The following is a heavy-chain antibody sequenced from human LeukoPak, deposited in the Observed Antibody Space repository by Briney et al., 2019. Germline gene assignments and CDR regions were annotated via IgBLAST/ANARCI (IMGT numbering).Heavy chain of an antibody. D-gene: IGHD3-10*01. CDR1: GGSFSGYY. CDR2: INHSGST. CDR3: ARVRGTGPMVRGRDYYYGMDV. J-gene: IGHJ6*02. Sequence: SETLSLTCAVYGGSFSGYYWSWIRQPPGKGLEWIGEINHSGSTNYNPSLKSRVTISVDTSKNQFSLKLSSVTAADTAVYYCARVRGTGPMVRGRDYYYGMDVWGQGTTVTVSS. V-gene: IGHV4-34*01.